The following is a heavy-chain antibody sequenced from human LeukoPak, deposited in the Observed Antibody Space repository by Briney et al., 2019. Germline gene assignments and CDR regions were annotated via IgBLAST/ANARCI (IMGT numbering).Heavy chain of an antibody. D-gene: IGHD1-26*01. CDR2: ISGSGGST. V-gene: IGHV3-23*01. CDR3: AKDRVGGSRPYYFDY. J-gene: IGHJ4*02. Sequence: PGGSLRLSCAASGFTFSSYGMSWVRQAPGKGLEWVSAISGSGGSTYYADSVKGRFTISRDNSKNTLYLQMNSLRAEDTAVYYCAKDRVGGSRPYYFDYWGQGTLVTVSS. CDR1: GFTFSSYG.